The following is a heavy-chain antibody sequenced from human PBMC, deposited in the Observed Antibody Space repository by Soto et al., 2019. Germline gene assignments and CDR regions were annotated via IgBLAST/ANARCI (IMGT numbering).Heavy chain of an antibody. J-gene: IGHJ5*02. V-gene: IGHV3-30-3*01. CDR3: ASASPGFGSGYYTDHSWFDP. D-gene: IGHD3-3*01. CDR2: ISYDGSNK. CDR1: GFAFNTYS. Sequence: GGSLRLSCAASGFAFNTYSMHWVRQAPGRGLEWVAVISYDGSNKFYADSVKGRFTISRDNSKNTLYLQMNSLRAEDTAVYYCASASPGFGSGYYTDHSWFDPWGQGTLVTVSS.